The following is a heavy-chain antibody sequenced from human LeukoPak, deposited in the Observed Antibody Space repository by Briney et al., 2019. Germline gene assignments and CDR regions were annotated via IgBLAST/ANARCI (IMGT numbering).Heavy chain of an antibody. CDR2: INQGGSDK. D-gene: IGHD3-22*01. J-gene: IGHJ4*02. Sequence: AGGSLRLSCAAGFTINNYWMSWVRQAPGKGLECVANINQGGSDKNYVDSVKGRFTISRDNAKKSLFLQMNSLRAEDTAVYYCVPHYFDTNGYYCGYWGQGTPVSVSS. CDR1: GFTINNYW. CDR3: VPHYFDTNGYYCGY. V-gene: IGHV3-7*01.